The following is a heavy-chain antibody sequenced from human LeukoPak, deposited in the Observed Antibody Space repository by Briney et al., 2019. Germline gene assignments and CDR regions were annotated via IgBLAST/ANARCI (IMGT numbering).Heavy chain of an antibody. D-gene: IGHD4-17*01. V-gene: IGHV3-48*01. CDR3: AREDDYGDLGY. J-gene: IGHJ4*02. CDR2: ISSSSSTI. Sequence: PGGSLRLSCAASGFTFSSYSMNWVRQAPGKGLEWVSYISSSSSTIYYADSVKGRFTISRDNAKNSLYLQMNSLRAEDTAVYYCAREDDYGDLGYWGQGTLVTVSS. CDR1: GFTFSSYS.